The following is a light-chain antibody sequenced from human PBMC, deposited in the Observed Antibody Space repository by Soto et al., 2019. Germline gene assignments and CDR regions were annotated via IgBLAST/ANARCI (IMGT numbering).Light chain of an antibody. J-gene: IGLJ2*01. CDR2: EVN. Sequence: QSALTQPPSASGSPGQSVTISCTGTSSDVGGYNYVSWYQQHPGKVPKLIIYEVNKRPSGVPDRFSGSKSGNTASLTVSGLQAEDEADYYCTSYAGSNNLIFGGGTKLNVL. CDR1: SSDVGGYNY. V-gene: IGLV2-8*01. CDR3: TSYAGSNNLI.